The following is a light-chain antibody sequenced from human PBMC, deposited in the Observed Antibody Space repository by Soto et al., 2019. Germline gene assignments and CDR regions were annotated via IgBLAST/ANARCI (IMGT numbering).Light chain of an antibody. CDR2: EVS. Sequence: QSALTQPASVSGSPGRSITISCTGTSSDVGGYNYVSWYQQHPGKAPKLMIYEVSNRPSGVSNRFSGSKSGNTASLTISGLQAEDEADYYCSSYTSSSTGVFGTGTKLTVL. CDR3: SSYTSSSTGV. CDR1: SSDVGGYNY. V-gene: IGLV2-14*01. J-gene: IGLJ1*01.